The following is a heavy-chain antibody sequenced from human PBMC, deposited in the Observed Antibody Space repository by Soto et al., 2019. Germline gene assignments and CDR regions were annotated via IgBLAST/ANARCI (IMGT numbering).Heavy chain of an antibody. J-gene: IGHJ4*02. Sequence: QVRLQESGPGLVKPSETLSLTCTVYGGSMISYYWSWIRPPPGRGLAWIGFIYYAGSTKYNPSLRSRVTISVDASKNQLSLTVTSVTAAYTAVYYCASRIVAPEMFDYWCQGTLVTVSA. CDR3: ASRIVAPEMFDY. CDR1: GGSMISYY. V-gene: IGHV4-59*08. CDR2: IYYAGST. D-gene: IGHD5-12*01.